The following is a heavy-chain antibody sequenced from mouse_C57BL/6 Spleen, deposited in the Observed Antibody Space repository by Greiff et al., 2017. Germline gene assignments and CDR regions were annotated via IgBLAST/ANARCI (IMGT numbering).Heavy chain of an antibody. D-gene: IGHD1-1*01. Sequence: QVQLQQSGAELMKPGASVKLSCKATGYTFTGYWIEWVKQRPGHGLEWIGEILPGSGSTNYNEKFKGKATFTADTSSNTAYMQLSSLTTEDSAIYYCARPVTTVGEGGPWFAYWGQGTLVTVSA. CDR3: ARPVTTVGEGGPWFAY. J-gene: IGHJ3*01. CDR2: ILPGSGST. V-gene: IGHV1-9*01. CDR1: GYTFTGYW.